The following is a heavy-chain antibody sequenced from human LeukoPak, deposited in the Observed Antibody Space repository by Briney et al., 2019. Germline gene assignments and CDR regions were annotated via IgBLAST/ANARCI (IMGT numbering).Heavy chain of an antibody. CDR2: IYTSGST. CDR3: AREVVTMIVSHMDV. J-gene: IGHJ6*04. CDR1: GGSISSGSYY. V-gene: IGHV4-61*02. Sequence: PSQTLSLTCTVSGGSISSGSYYWSWIRQPAGKGLEWIGRIYTSGSTNYNPSLKSRVTISVDTSKNQFSLKLSSVTAADTAVYYCAREVVTMIVSHMDVWGKGTTVTVSS. D-gene: IGHD3-22*01.